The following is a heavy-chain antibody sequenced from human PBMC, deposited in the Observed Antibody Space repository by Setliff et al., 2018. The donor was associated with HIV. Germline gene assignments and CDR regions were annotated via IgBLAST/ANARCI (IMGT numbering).Heavy chain of an antibody. Sequence: PGGSLRLSCAASGFTFSSYSMNWVRQAPGKGLEWVSSISSSSSYIYYADSMKGRFTVSRDNSKNTLYLQMNNLRAEDTAVYYCARVSESGVTGLMPYFQHWGQGTLVTVSS. CDR1: GFTFSSYS. CDR3: ARVSESGVTGLMPYFQH. V-gene: IGHV3-21*01. J-gene: IGHJ1*01. CDR2: ISSSSSYI. D-gene: IGHD3-16*01.